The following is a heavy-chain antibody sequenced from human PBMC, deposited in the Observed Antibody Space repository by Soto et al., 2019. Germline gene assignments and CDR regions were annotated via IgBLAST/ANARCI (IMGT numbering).Heavy chain of an antibody. CDR3: ATMDTAMVCRY. CDR1: GGSISSYY. Sequence: SETLSLTCTVSGGSISSYYWSWIRQPPGKGLEWIGYIYYSGSTNYNPSLKSRVTISVDTSKNQFSLKLSSVTAADTAVYYCATMDTAMVCRYWGQGTLVTVSS. V-gene: IGHV4-59*01. CDR2: IYYSGST. J-gene: IGHJ4*02. D-gene: IGHD5-18*01.